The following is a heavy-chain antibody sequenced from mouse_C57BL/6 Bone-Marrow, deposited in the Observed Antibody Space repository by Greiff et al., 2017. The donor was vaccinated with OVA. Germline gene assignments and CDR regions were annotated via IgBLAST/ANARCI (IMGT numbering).Heavy chain of an antibody. CDR2: ISSGGSYT. V-gene: IGHV5-6*02. CDR1: GFTFSSYG. J-gene: IGHJ4*01. CDR3: ARRRLRRYYAMDY. D-gene: IGHD2-4*01. Sequence: EVNLVESGGDLVKPGGSLKLSCAASGFTFSSYGMSWVRQTPDKRLEWVATISSGGSYTYSPDSVSGRFTISRDNAKNTLYLQMSSLKSEDTAMYYCARRRLRRYYAMDYWGQGTTVTVSS.